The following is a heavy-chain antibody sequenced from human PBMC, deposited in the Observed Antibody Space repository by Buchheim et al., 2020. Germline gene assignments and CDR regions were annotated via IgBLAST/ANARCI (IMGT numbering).Heavy chain of an antibody. J-gene: IGHJ6*02. CDR1: GFTFSSYG. V-gene: IGHV3-33*01. CDR2: IWYDGSNK. CDR3: ARRGSSSSGDYYYYYGMDV. D-gene: IGHD6-6*01. Sequence: QVQLVESGGGVVQPGRSLRLSCAASGFTFSSYGMHWVRQAPGKGLEWVAVIWYDGSNKYYADSVKGRFTISRDNSKNTPYLQMSSLRAEDTAVYYCARRGSSSSGDYYYYYGMDVWGQGTT.